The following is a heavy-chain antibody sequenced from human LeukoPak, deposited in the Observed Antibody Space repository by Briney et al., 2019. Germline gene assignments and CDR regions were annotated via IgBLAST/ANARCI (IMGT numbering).Heavy chain of an antibody. CDR3: ARVQRVYYYGMDV. V-gene: IGHV4-38-2*02. CDR2: VHYGGNT. Sequence: SETLSLTCTVSGYSISSGFYWGWIRQPPGKGLEWIASVHYGGNTFYNPSLKSRVTISVDTSANQFSLKLSFVTAADTAVYYCARVQRVYYYGMDVWGQGTTVTVSS. J-gene: IGHJ6*02. CDR1: GYSISSGFY.